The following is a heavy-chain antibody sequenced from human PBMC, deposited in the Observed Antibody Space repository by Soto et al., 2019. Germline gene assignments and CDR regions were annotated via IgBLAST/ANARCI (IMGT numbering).Heavy chain of an antibody. CDR1: GFTFSSYA. D-gene: IGHD2-15*01. CDR3: AGLVVAATETDDAFDI. CDR2: ISGSGGST. Sequence: GGSLRLSCAASGFTFSSYAMSWVRQAPGKGLEWVSAISGSGGSTYYADSVKGRFTISRDNSKNTLYLQMNSLRAEDTAVYYCAGLVVAATETDDAFDIWGQGTMVTVSS. J-gene: IGHJ3*02. V-gene: IGHV3-23*01.